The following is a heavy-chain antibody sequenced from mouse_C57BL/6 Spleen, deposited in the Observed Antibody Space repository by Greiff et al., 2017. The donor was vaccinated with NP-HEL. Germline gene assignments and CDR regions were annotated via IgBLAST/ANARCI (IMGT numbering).Heavy chain of an antibody. V-gene: IGHV7-3*01. D-gene: IGHD2-3*01. CDR1: GFTFTDYY. CDR3: ARSLYDDYDEYYAMDC. CDR2: IRNKANGYTT. Sequence: EVKLQESGGGLVQPGGSLSLSCAASGFTFTDYYMSWVRQPPGKALEWLGFIRNKANGYTTEYSASVKGRFTISRDNSQSILYLQMKALRAEDSATYYCARSLYDDYDEYYAMDCWGQGTSVTVST. J-gene: IGHJ4*01.